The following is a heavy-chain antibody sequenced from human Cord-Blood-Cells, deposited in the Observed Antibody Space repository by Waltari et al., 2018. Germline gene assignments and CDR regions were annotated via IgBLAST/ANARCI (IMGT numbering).Heavy chain of an antibody. V-gene: IGHV1-24*01. J-gene: IGHJ3*02. CDR3: ATGLVRYCGGDCYSAFDI. Sequence: QVQLVQSGAGVKKPGASVKVSCKVSGYTLTELSMHWVRQAPGKGLEWMGGFDPEDGETIYAQKFQGRVTMTEDTSIDTAYMELSSLRSEDTAVYYCATGLVRYCGGDCYSAFDIWGQGTMVTVSS. CDR2: FDPEDGET. CDR1: GYTLTELS. D-gene: IGHD2-21*02.